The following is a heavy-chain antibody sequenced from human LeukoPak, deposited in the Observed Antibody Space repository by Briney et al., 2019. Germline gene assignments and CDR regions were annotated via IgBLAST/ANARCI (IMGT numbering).Heavy chain of an antibody. CDR2: IPNDGSKT. V-gene: IGHV3-30-3*01. D-gene: IGHD3-10*01. CDR3: AKAPDRLYYYGAFDY. CDR1: GFSFSSYA. J-gene: IGHJ4*02. Sequence: GGSLRLSCAASGFSFSSYAMHWVRQAPGKGLEWVAAIPNDGSKTYYADSVKGRFTISRDNSKNTLYLQMNSLRAEDTAVYYCAKAPDRLYYYGAFDYWGQGTLVTVSS.